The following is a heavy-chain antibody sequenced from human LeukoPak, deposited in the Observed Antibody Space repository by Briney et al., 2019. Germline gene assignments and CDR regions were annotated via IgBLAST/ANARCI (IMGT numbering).Heavy chain of an antibody. CDR3: ATPISVPDSGFDC. J-gene: IGHJ4*02. CDR1: GFPFSSYA. D-gene: IGHD6-19*01. V-gene: IGHV3-23*01. CDR2: ISGSGGST. Sequence: PGGSLRLSCAASGFPFSSYAMSWVRQAPGKGLEWVSSISGSGGSTYYADSVKGRFTISRDNSKNTLYLQMHSLRAEDTAIYYCATPISVPDSGFDCWGQGTLVTVSS.